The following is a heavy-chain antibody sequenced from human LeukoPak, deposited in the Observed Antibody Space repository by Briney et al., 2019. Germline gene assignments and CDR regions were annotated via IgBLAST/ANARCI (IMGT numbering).Heavy chain of an antibody. CDR1: GASISSSGYY. D-gene: IGHD6-13*01. CDR3: ASKYSSSWYLDAFDI. Sequence: SETLSLTCTVSGASISSSGYYWSWIRQPPGKGLEWIGYIYHSGSTYYNPSLKSRVTISVDKSKNQFSLKLSSVTAADTAVYYCASKYSSSWYLDAFDIWGQGTMVTVSS. CDR2: IYHSGST. J-gene: IGHJ3*02. V-gene: IGHV4-30-2*01.